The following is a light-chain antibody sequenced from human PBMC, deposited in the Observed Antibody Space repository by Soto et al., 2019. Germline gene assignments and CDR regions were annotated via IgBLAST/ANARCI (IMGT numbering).Light chain of an antibody. J-gene: IGLJ3*02. Sequence: QSALTPPASVSGSPGQSITISCTGTSSDVGGYNYVSWYQHHPGKAPKLMIYEVSNRPSGVSNRFSGSKSGNTASLTISGLQPEDEADYYCSSYTSSSSWVFGGGTKLTVL. CDR3: SSYTSSSSWV. CDR1: SSDVGGYNY. V-gene: IGLV2-14*01. CDR2: EVS.